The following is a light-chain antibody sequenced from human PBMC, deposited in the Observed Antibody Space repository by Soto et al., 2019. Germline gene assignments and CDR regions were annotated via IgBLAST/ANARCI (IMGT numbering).Light chain of an antibody. Sequence: EILMTQSPATLYVSPGERATLSRRASQSVSSSLAWYQQKPGQAPRLRIYGASSRATGIPDRFRVMLSWTDFTLTISRLEPEDLAVYYGQQYGSSPLTFFGGTKV. CDR3: QQYGSSPLT. CDR1: QSVSSS. J-gene: IGKJ4*01. CDR2: GAS. V-gene: IGKV3-20*01.